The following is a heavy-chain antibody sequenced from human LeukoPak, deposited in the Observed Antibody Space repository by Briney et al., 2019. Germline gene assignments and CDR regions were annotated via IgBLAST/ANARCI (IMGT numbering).Heavy chain of an antibody. CDR2: IYYSGST. CDR1: GGSISSYY. CDR3: ARAARGYSYGSHFDY. V-gene: IGHV4-59*01. D-gene: IGHD5-18*01. J-gene: IGHJ4*02. Sequence: SETLSLTCTVSGGSISSYYWSWIRQPPGKGLEWIGYIYYSGSTNYNPSLKSRVTISVDTSKNQFPLKLSSVTAADTAVYYCARAARGYSYGSHFDYWGQGTLVTVSS.